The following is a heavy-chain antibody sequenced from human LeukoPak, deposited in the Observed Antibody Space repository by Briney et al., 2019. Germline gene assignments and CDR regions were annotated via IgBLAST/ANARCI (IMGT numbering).Heavy chain of an antibody. Sequence: GGSLRLSCAASGFTFSSYAMSWVRQAPGKGLEWVSAISGSGGSTHYADSVKGRFTISRDNSKSTLYLQMNSLRAEDTAVYYCAELGITMIGGVWGKGTTVTISS. CDR3: AELGITMIGGV. V-gene: IGHV3-23*01. CDR1: GFTFSSYA. J-gene: IGHJ6*04. D-gene: IGHD3-10*02. CDR2: ISGSGGST.